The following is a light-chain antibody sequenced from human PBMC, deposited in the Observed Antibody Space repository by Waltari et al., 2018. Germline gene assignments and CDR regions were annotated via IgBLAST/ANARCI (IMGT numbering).Light chain of an antibody. V-gene: IGLV1-40*01. CDR1: SSNFGAGYD. J-gene: IGLJ2*01. Sequence: QSVLTQPPSMSGAPGQKVTIPCTGGSSNFGAGYDFHCYQQFPGTSPKRLIFGSTNRPPGVPGRFSGSRSGTSASLAIAGLQSEDEAVYYCQSFDSSLSASVFGGGTKLTVL. CDR2: GST. CDR3: QSFDSSLSASV.